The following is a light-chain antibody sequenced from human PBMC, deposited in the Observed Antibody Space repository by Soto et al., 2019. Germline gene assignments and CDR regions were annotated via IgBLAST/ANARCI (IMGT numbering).Light chain of an antibody. CDR2: DVS. J-gene: IGLJ2*01. CDR1: SSDIGGYNY. CDR3: RSYTSSSTHVV. Sequence: QSALTQPASVSGSPGQSINISCTGTSSDIGGYNYVSWYQQHPGKAPKLMIYDVSSRPSGVSNRFSGSKSGNTASLTISGLQAEDEADYHCRSYTSSSTHVVFGGGTKVTVL. V-gene: IGLV2-14*01.